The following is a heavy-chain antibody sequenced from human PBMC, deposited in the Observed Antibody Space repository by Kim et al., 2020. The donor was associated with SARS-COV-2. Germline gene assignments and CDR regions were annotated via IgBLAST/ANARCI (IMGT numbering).Heavy chain of an antibody. CDR1: GFTVSSNY. Sequence: GGSLRLSCAASGFTVSSNYMSWVRQAPGKGLEWVSVIYSGGSTYYADSVKGRFTISRDNSKNTLYLQMNSLRAEDTAVYYCARGLGGYDFWSGYYPPTGMDVWGQGTTVTVSS. CDR2: IYSGGST. D-gene: IGHD3-3*01. J-gene: IGHJ6*02. V-gene: IGHV3-66*01. CDR3: ARGLGGYDFWSGYYPPTGMDV.